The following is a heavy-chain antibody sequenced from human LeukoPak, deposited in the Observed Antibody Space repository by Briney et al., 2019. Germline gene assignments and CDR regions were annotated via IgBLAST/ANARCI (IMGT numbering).Heavy chain of an antibody. Sequence: SVKVSCKASEFTFTSSAVQWVRQARGQRLEWIGWIVVGSGDTNSAQKFQERVTITRDMSTRTAYMELSSLRSEDTAVYYCGADSMPRGVFSYAFDIWGQGTMVTVSS. D-gene: IGHD3-10*01. CDR3: GADSMPRGVFSYAFDI. J-gene: IGHJ3*02. CDR2: IVVGSGDT. CDR1: EFTFTSSA. V-gene: IGHV1-58*01.